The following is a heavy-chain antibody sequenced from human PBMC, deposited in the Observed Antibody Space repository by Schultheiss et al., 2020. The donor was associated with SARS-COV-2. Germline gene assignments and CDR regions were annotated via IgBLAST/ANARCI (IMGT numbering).Heavy chain of an antibody. J-gene: IGHJ3*02. CDR1: GFTFSSYG. V-gene: IGHV3-30*18. CDR3: AKVYSSSWYGRGDAFDI. D-gene: IGHD6-13*01. Sequence: GESLKISCAASGFTFSSYGMHWVRQAPGKGLEWVAVISYDGSNKYYADSMKGRFTISRDNSKNTLYLQMNSLRAEDTAVYYCAKVYSSSWYGRGDAFDIWGQGTMVTVSS. CDR2: ISYDGSNK.